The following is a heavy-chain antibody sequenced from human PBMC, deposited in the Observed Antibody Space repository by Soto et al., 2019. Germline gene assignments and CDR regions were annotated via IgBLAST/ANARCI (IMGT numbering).Heavy chain of an antibody. CDR3: ARGGIAAAAPPDY. V-gene: IGHV4-39*07. Sequence: TSETLSLTCTVSGGSISSSYYWGWIRQPPGKGLEWIGSIYYSGTTYYNPSLKSRVTISVDTSKNQFSLNLSSVTAADTAVYYCARGGIAAAAPPDYWGQGTLVTVSS. D-gene: IGHD6-13*01. CDR1: GGSISSSYY. CDR2: IYYSGTT. J-gene: IGHJ4*02.